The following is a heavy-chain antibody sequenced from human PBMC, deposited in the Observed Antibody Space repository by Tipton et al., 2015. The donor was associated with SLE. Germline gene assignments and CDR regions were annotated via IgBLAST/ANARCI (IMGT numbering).Heavy chain of an antibody. D-gene: IGHD2-21*01. CDR3: ARDLSILWKGAFDI. J-gene: IGHJ3*02. V-gene: IGHV4-38-2*02. Sequence: TLSLTCTVSGYSISSGYYWGWIRQPPGKGLEWIGSIYYSGSTNYNPSLKSRVTISVDTSKNQFSLKLSSVTAADTAVYYCARDLSILWKGAFDIWGQGTMVTVSS. CDR1: GYSISSGYY. CDR2: IYYSGST.